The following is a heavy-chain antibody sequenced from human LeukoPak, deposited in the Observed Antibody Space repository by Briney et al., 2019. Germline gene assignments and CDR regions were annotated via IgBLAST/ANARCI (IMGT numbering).Heavy chain of an antibody. Sequence: GGSLRLSCAASGFTFSYYGMHWVRQAPGKGLEWVAVISYDGNNKYYADSVKGRFTISRDNSKNTLYLQMNSLTAEDTAVYYCAKSSAIFGVVPYGMDVWGQGTTVTVSS. V-gene: IGHV3-30*18. CDR2: ISYDGNNK. J-gene: IGHJ6*02. CDR3: AKSSAIFGVVPYGMDV. CDR1: GFTFSYYG. D-gene: IGHD3-3*01.